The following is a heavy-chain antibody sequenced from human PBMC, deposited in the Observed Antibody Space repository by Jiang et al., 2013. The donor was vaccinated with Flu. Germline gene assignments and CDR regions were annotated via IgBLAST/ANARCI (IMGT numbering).Heavy chain of an antibody. CDR3: ARGGCDSISCRPFDY. V-gene: IGHV1-46*01. CDR1: GYTFTNYH. CDR2: INPSGDST. Sequence: EVEKPGASVKVSCKASGYTFTNYHMHWVRQAPGQGLEWMGIINPSGDSTTYAQKFQGRVTMIRDTSTSTVYMELSSLRSEDTAVYYCARGGCDSISCRPFDYWGQGTLVTVSS. J-gene: IGHJ4*02. D-gene: IGHD2/OR15-2a*01.